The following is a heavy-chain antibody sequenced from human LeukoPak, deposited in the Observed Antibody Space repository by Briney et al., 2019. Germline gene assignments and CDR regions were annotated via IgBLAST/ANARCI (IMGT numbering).Heavy chain of an antibody. Sequence: GGSLRLSCAASGFTFSTYVMTWVRQAPGRGLELVSAILGSGGGTYYTDSVKGRFTISRDNSKNTLYLQMNSLRAEDTAVYYRATTPGAYYYYHMDVWGQGTTVTVSS. CDR2: ILGSGGGT. CDR1: GFTFSTYV. J-gene: IGHJ6*02. V-gene: IGHV3-23*01. CDR3: ATTPGAYYYYHMDV. D-gene: IGHD3-10*01.